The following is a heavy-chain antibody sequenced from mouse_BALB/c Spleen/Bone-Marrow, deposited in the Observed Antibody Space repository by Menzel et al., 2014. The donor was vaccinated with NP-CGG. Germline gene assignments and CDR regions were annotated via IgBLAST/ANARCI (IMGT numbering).Heavy chain of an antibody. CDR1: GFSLTPYG. J-gene: IGHJ3*01. CDR2: IWRGGST. V-gene: IGHV2-5*01. D-gene: IGHD2-4*01. Sequence: QVQLQQSGPGLVQPSQSLSITCTISGFSLTPYGVHWVRPSPGKGLEWLGVIWRGGSTDYNPVFMSRQSITQDNSKSQVFFKMNSLQTDDTAIYYCAKNKDYDYAWFAYWGQGTLVTVSA. CDR3: AKNKDYDYAWFAY.